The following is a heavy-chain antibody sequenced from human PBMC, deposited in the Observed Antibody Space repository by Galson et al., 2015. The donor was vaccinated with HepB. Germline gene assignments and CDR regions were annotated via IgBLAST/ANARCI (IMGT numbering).Heavy chain of an antibody. CDR3: AKEEYDSSGYYSKLLYLDY. CDR1: GFTFSSYA. V-gene: IGHV3-23*01. Sequence: SLRLSCAASGFTFSSYAMSWVRQAPGKGLEWVSAISDSGGGTYYADSVKGRFTISRDNSKNTVYLQMNSLRAEDTAVYYCAKEEYDSSGYYSKLLYLDYWGQGTLVTVSS. J-gene: IGHJ4*02. CDR2: ISDSGGGT. D-gene: IGHD3-22*01.